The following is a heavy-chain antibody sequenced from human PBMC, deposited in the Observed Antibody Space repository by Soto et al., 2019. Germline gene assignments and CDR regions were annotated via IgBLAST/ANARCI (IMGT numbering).Heavy chain of an antibody. CDR1: GGTFSSYA. Sequence: QVQLVQSGAEVKKPGSSVKVSCKASGGTFSSYAISWVRQAPGQGLEWMGGIIPIFGTANYAQKFQDRVTITADEATSTADMGLSNLRSEDTAVYYCAREGPEAGIAAAGTWWYFDLWGRGTLVTVSS. CDR3: AREGPEAGIAAAGTWWYFDL. J-gene: IGHJ2*01. V-gene: IGHV1-69*12. D-gene: IGHD6-13*01. CDR2: IIPIFGTA.